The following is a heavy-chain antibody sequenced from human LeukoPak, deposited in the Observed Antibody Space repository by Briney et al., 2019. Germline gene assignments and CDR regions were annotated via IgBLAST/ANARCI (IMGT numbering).Heavy chain of an antibody. CDR3: ARGGGSYYVFDY. CDR1: GYTFTSYY. D-gene: IGHD1-26*01. J-gene: IGHJ4*02. CDR2: INPSGGST. V-gene: IGHV1-46*01. Sequence: ASVKVSCKASGYTFTSYYMHWVRQAPGQGLEWMGIINPSGGSTNYAQKFQGRVTITADESTSTAYMELSSLRSEDTAVYYCARGGGSYYVFDYWGQGTLVTVSS.